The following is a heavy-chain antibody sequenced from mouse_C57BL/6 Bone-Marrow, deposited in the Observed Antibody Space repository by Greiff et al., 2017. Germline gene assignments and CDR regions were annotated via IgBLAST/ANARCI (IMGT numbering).Heavy chain of an antibody. Sequence: QVQLQQPGAELVMPGASVKLSCKASGYTFTSYWMHWVKQRPGQGLEWIGEIDPSDSYSNHNQSVKGKSTLSVDKSYSTAYMQLSSLTSEDSAVYYCAREEGYYYGSSYDWYFDVWGTGTTVTVSS. V-gene: IGHV1-69*01. CDR2: IDPSDSYS. J-gene: IGHJ1*03. D-gene: IGHD1-1*01. CDR1: GYTFTSYW. CDR3: AREEGYYYGSSYDWYFDV.